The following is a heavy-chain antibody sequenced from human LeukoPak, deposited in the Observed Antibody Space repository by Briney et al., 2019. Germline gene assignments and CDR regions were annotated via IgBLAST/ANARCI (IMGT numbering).Heavy chain of an antibody. CDR3: ARDRDYDYVWGSYSWFDP. Sequence: GGSLRLSCAASGFTFSNYAMSWVRQAPGKGLEWVSAISGSGGSTYYADSVKGRFTISRDNAKNSLYLQMNSLRAEDTAVYYCARDRDYDYVWGSYSWFDPWGQGTLVTVSS. J-gene: IGHJ5*02. D-gene: IGHD3-16*01. CDR1: GFTFSNYA. CDR2: ISGSGGST. V-gene: IGHV3-23*01.